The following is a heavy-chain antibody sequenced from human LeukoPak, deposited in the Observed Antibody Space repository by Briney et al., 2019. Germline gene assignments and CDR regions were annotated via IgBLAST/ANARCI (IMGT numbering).Heavy chain of an antibody. V-gene: IGHV3-30*04. D-gene: IGHD3-10*01. J-gene: IGHJ4*02. Sequence: GGSLRLSCAASGFTFSSYAMHWVRQAPGKGLEWVAVISYDGSNKYYADSVKGRFTISRDNSKNTLYLQMNSLRAEDTAVYYCAKDRYYSPGIHRYWGQGTLVTVSS. CDR1: GFTFSSYA. CDR2: ISYDGSNK. CDR3: AKDRYYSPGIHRY.